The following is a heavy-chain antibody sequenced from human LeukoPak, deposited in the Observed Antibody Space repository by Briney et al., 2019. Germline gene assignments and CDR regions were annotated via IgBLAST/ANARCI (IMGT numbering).Heavy chain of an antibody. CDR1: GFTFSSYG. Sequence: GGTLRLSCAASGFTFSSYGMSWVRQAPGKGLEWVSAISGSGGSTYYADSVKGRFTISRDNSKNTLYLQMNSLRAEDTAVYYCAKDGDSSGYYPSDFDYWGHGTLVTVSS. D-gene: IGHD3-22*01. V-gene: IGHV3-23*01. CDR3: AKDGDSSGYYPSDFDY. CDR2: ISGSGGST. J-gene: IGHJ4*01.